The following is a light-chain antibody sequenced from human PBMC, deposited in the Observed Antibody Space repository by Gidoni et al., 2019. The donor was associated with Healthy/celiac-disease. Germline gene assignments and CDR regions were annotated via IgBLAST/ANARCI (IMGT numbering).Light chain of an antibody. CDR3: QAWDSSTVV. Sequence: SYELTQPPSVSVSPGQTASITCSGDKLGDKYACWYQQQPVQSPVLVIYQDSKRPSGIPERFSGSNSGNTATLTISGTQAMDEADYYCQAWDSSTVVFGGGTKLTVL. J-gene: IGLJ2*01. CDR2: QDS. CDR1: KLGDKY. V-gene: IGLV3-1*01.